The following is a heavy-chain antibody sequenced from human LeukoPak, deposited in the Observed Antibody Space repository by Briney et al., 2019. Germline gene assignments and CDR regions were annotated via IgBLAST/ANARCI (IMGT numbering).Heavy chain of an antibody. CDR1: GYTFTSYD. D-gene: IGHD3-3*01. Sequence: ASVKVSCKASGYTFTSYDINWVRQATGQGLEWMGWMNPNSGNTGYAQKFQGRVTMTRNTSISTAYMELSSLRSEDTAVYYCARASYDFWSAPFDYWGQGTLVTVSS. CDR2: MNPNSGNT. CDR3: ARASYDFWSAPFDY. V-gene: IGHV1-8*01. J-gene: IGHJ4*02.